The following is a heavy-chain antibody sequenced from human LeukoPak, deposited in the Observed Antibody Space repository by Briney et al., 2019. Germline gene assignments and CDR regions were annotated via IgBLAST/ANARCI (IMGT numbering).Heavy chain of an antibody. Sequence: GGSLRLSCAASGFTFSSYWMSWVRQAPGKGLEWVANIKQDGSEKYYVDSVKGRFTISRDNAKNSLYLQMNSLRAEDTAVYYCARDVGATKKGLRYWGQGTLVTVSS. CDR1: GFTFSSYW. V-gene: IGHV3-7*01. J-gene: IGHJ4*02. D-gene: IGHD1-26*01. CDR2: IKQDGSEK. CDR3: ARDVGATKKGLRY.